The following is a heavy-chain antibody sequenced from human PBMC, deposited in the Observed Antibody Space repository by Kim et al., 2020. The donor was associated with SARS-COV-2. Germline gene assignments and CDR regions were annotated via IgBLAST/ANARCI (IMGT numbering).Heavy chain of an antibody. Sequence: GGSLRLSCAASGFTFSDYYMSWIRQAPGKGLEWASYISSSGSTIYYADSVKGRFTISRDNAKNSLYLQMNSLRAEDTAVYYCARDKGASRDGYPLDYWGQGTLVTVSS. CDR3: ARDKGASRDGYPLDY. CDR1: GFTFSDYY. D-gene: IGHD5-12*01. V-gene: IGHV3-11*04. J-gene: IGHJ4*02. CDR2: ISSSGSTI.